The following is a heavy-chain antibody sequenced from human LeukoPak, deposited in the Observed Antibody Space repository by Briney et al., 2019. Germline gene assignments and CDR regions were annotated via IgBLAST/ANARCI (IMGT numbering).Heavy chain of an antibody. CDR3: TRDRSRAEDD. D-gene: IGHD1-14*01. Sequence: PGGSLILSCADSEFTFSNYRMTWVRQAPGKGLEWVANINQGESDKYYVDAVKGRFTISRDNANNLLYLQMNGLRGEDTAVYYCTRDRSRAEDDWGRGPPATVSS. CDR2: INQGESDK. V-gene: IGHV3-7*01. CDR1: EFTFSNYR. J-gene: IGHJ4*02.